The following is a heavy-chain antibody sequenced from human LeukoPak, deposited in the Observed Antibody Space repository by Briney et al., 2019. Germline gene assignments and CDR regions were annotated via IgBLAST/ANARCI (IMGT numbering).Heavy chain of an antibody. CDR2: IHYTGST. Sequence: SQTLSLTCTVSGGSISSGGYYWSWIRQHPGKGLEWIGYIHYTGSTSYNPSLKSRVTISVDTSKSQFSLNLSSVTAADTALYYCAREPATWYFDLWGRGNLVTVSS. V-gene: IGHV4-31*03. CDR1: GGSISSGGYY. D-gene: IGHD1-14*01. CDR3: AREPATWYFDL. J-gene: IGHJ2*01.